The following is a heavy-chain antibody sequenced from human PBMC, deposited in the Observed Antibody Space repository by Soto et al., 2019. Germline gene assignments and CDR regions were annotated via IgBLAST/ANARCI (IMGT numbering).Heavy chain of an antibody. Sequence: GASVKVSCKASGYTFTSYGIRWVRQAPGQGLEWMGWISAYNGNTNYAQKLQGRVTMTTDTSTSTAYMELRSLRSDDTAVYYCARVKAVAGKGWFDPWGQGTLVTVSS. J-gene: IGHJ5*02. D-gene: IGHD6-19*01. V-gene: IGHV1-18*01. CDR1: GYTFTSYG. CDR2: ISAYNGNT. CDR3: ARVKAVAGKGWFDP.